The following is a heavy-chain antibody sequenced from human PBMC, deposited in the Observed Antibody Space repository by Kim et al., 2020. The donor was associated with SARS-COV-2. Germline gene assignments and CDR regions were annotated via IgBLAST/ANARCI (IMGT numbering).Heavy chain of an antibody. Sequence: SVKVSCKDSGGTFSSYAISWVRQAPGQGLEWMGRIIPILGIANYAQKFQGRVTITADKSTSTAYKELSSLRYAETAVYYCARAITMIVVGRSFTQTWGQ. J-gene: IGHJ1*01. D-gene: IGHD3-22*01. CDR2: IIPILGIA. CDR1: GGTFSSYA. CDR3: ARAITMIVVGRSFTQT. V-gene: IGHV1-69*04.